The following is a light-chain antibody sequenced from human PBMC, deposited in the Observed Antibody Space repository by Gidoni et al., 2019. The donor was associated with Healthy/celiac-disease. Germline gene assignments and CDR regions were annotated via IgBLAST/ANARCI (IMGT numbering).Light chain of an antibody. CDR2: DAS. CDR1: QGIASA. CDR3: RQYNSFPTST. J-gene: IGKJ5*01. Sequence: GDRVTITCRASQGIASALAWYQQKPGKPPKLLIYDASTLESGVPSRFSGSGAETGFTLTISSLQPEDFATYYCRQYNSFPTSTFGQGSRLEI. V-gene: IGKV1-13*02.